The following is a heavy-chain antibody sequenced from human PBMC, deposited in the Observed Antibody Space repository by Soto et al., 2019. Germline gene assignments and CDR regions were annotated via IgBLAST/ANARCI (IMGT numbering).Heavy chain of an antibody. Sequence: ASVKVSCKASGYTFTGDYIHWVRQAPGQGLEWMGWINPISGGTKYAQKFQGRVTMTRDTSISTVYMELSRLRSDDTAVFYCARSSCTNGICLPSYYFDSWGQGTLVTVSS. CDR2: INPISGGT. J-gene: IGHJ4*02. CDR1: GYTFTGDY. V-gene: IGHV1-2*02. CDR3: ARSSCTNGICLPSYYFDS. D-gene: IGHD2-8*01.